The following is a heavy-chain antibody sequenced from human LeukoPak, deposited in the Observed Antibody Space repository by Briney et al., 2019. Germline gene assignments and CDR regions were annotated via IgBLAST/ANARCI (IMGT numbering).Heavy chain of an antibody. J-gene: IGHJ6*02. CDR3: ARENRGHYSASSVSYYYHYGMDV. CDR1: GFTVSSIY. D-gene: IGHD3-22*01. V-gene: IGHV3-53*01. CDR2: IYSGGST. Sequence: PGGSLRLSCAASGFTVSSIYMGWVRQAPGKGLEWVSVIYSGGSTYYADSVKGRFTISRDNSKDTLYLQMNSLRAEDTAVYYCARENRGHYSASSVSYYYHYGMDVWGHGTTVTVSS.